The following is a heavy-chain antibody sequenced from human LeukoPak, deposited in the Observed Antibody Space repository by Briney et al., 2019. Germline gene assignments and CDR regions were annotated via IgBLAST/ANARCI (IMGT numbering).Heavy chain of an antibody. J-gene: IGHJ3*02. Sequence: PSETLSLTCAVYGGSFSGYYWSWIRQPPGKGLEWIGEINHSGSTNYNPSLKSRVTISVDTSKNQFSLKLSSVTAADTAVYYCASLNEDHAFDIWGQGTMVTVSS. CDR2: INHSGST. CDR1: GGSFSGYY. V-gene: IGHV4-34*01. D-gene: IGHD1-1*01. CDR3: ASLNEDHAFDI.